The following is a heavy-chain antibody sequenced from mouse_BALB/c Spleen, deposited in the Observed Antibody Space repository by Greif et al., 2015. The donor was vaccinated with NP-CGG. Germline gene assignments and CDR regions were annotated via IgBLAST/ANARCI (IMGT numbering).Heavy chain of an antibody. V-gene: IGHV5-6*01. J-gene: IGHJ2*01. CDR3: ARQYDDY. D-gene: IGHD2-12*01. CDR2: ISSGGSYT. Sequence: EVKLVESGGDLVKPGGSLKLSCAASGFTFSSYGMSWVRQTPDKRLEWVATISSGGSYTYYPDSVKGRFTISRDNSKNTLYLQMSSLKSEDTAMYYCARQYDDYWGQGTTLTVSS. CDR1: GFTFSSYG.